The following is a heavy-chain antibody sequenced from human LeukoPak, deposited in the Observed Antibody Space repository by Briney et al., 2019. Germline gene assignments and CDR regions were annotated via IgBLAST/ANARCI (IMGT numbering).Heavy chain of an antibody. V-gene: IGHV1-8*01. Sequence: ASVKVSCKASGYTFTSYDINWVRQATGQGLEWMGWMNPNSGNTGYAQKFQGRVTMTRNTSISTAYMELSSLRSEDTAVYYCARGLALRYFSFDYGMDVWGQGTTVTVSS. D-gene: IGHD3-9*01. CDR2: MNPNSGNT. CDR1: GYTFTSYD. J-gene: IGHJ6*02. CDR3: ARGLALRYFSFDYGMDV.